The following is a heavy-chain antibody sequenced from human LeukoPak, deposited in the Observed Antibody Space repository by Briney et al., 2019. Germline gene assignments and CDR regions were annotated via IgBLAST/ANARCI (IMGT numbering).Heavy chain of an antibody. CDR2: IYSGGDT. CDR3: ARVGSDFWSGYYIFDY. V-gene: IGHV3-53*01. J-gene: IGHJ4*02. Sequence: PGGSLRLSCAASGLTVSSNFMSWVRQAPGKGLGWVSVIYSGGDTYYADSVKGRFTISRDNSKNTLYLQMNSLRADDTAVYYCARVGSDFWSGYYIFDYWGQGTLVTVSS. D-gene: IGHD3-3*01. CDR1: GLTVSSNF.